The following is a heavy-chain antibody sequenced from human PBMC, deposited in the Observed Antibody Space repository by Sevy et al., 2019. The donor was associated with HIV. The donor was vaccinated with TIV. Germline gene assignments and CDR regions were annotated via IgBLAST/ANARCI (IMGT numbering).Heavy chain of an antibody. CDR3: ARGYYDFWSGYYRRDAFDS. V-gene: IGHV1-18*01. J-gene: IGHJ3*02. D-gene: IGHD3-3*01. Sequence: ASVKVSCKASGYTFTSYGISWVRQAPGQGLEWMGWISAYNGDTNYAQKLQGRVTMTTDTSTSIAYMELTSLRSDDTAVYFCARGYYDFWSGYYRRDAFDSWGQGTRVTVSS. CDR2: ISAYNGDT. CDR1: GYTFTSYG.